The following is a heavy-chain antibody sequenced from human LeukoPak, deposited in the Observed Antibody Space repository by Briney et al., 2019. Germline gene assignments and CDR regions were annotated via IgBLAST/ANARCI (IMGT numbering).Heavy chain of an antibody. Sequence: SETLSLTCTVSGGSISSGSYYWSWIRQPAGKGLEWIGRIYTSGSTNYNPSLKSRVTISVDTSKSQFSLKLSSVTAADTAVYYCARQDLRGFDSTGGTFAFDIWGQGTMVTVSS. CDR1: GGSISSGSYY. D-gene: IGHD3-22*01. V-gene: IGHV4-61*02. J-gene: IGHJ3*02. CDR3: ARQDLRGFDSTGGTFAFDI. CDR2: IYTSGST.